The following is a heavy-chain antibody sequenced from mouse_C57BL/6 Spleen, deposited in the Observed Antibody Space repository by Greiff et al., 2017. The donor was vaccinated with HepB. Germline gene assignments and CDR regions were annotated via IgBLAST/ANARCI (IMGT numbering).Heavy chain of an antibody. V-gene: IGHV5-15*01. CDR2: ISNLAYSI. Sequence: EVQVVESGGGLVQPGGSLKLSCAASGFTFSDYGMAWVRQAPRKGPEWVAFISNLAYSIYYADTVTGRFTISRENAKNTLYLEMSSLRSEDTAMYYFARHPSYYGSSYWYFDVWGTGTTVTVSS. CDR1: GFTFSDYG. J-gene: IGHJ1*03. CDR3: ARHPSYYGSSYWYFDV. D-gene: IGHD1-1*01.